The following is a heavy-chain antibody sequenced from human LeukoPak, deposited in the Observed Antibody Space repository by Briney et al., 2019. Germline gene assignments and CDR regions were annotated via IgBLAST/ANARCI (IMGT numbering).Heavy chain of an antibody. J-gene: IGHJ4*02. Sequence: GGSLRLSCAASGFTFSSYSMNWVRQAPGKGLQWVSYISTSRSSIYYADSVRGRFTISRDNAKNSLYLQMNSLRAEDTAVYYCARGDFWSGFDYWGQGTLVTVSS. V-gene: IGHV3-48*01. D-gene: IGHD3-3*01. CDR1: GFTFSSYS. CDR3: ARGDFWSGFDY. CDR2: ISTSRSSI.